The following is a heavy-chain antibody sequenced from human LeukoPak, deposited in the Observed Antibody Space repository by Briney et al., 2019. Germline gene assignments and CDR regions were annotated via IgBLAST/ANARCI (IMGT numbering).Heavy chain of an antibody. J-gene: IGHJ6*04. CDR1: GFTFSSYE. CDR3: AELGITMIGGV. CDR2: ISSSGSTI. D-gene: IGHD3-10*02. V-gene: IGHV3-48*03. Sequence: GGSLRLFCAASGFTFSSYEMNWVRQAPGKGLEWVSYISSSGSTIYYADAVKGRFTISRDNAKNSLYLQMNSLRAEATAVYYCAELGITMIGGVWGKGTTVTISS.